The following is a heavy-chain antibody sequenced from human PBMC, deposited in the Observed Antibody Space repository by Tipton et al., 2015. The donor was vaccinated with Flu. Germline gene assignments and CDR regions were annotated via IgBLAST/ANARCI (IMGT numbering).Heavy chain of an antibody. CDR2: LSYSGNT. CDR1: GGSVNSYF. CDR3: ARTNSGSYGWLDP. Sequence: TLSLTCTVSGGSVNSYFWSWIRQPPGKGLEWIGGLSYSGNTYYNPSLKSRVTMSVDTSKNQFSLKLTSVTAADTAVYYCARTNSGSYGWLDPWGQGTLVTVSS. V-gene: IGHV4-59*04. D-gene: IGHD1-26*01. J-gene: IGHJ5*02.